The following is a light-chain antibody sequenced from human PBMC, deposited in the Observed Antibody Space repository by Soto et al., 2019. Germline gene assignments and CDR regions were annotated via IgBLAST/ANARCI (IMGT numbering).Light chain of an antibody. CDR2: EGN. J-gene: IGLJ1*01. CDR1: SNNVGTYNL. CDR3: CSYAGSSTYV. V-gene: IGLV2-23*01. Sequence: QSALTQPASVSGSPGQSITISCTGTSNNVGTYNLVSWYQQHPGKAPKLMIYEGNKRPSGVSNRFSGSRSGNTAPLTISGLQAEDEADYYCCSYAGSSTYVFGTGTKVTVL.